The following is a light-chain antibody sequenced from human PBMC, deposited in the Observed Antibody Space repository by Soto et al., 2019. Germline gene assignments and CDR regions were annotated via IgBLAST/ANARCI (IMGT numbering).Light chain of an antibody. Sequence: DNQMNQSPSTLSSSVRDRVTITCRASQSISSWLAWYQQKPGKAPKLLIYDASSLESGVPSRFSGSGSGTEFTLTISSLQPDDFATYYCQQYNSYSPTFGQGTRLEIK. J-gene: IGKJ5*01. CDR2: DAS. V-gene: IGKV1-5*01. CDR1: QSISSW. CDR3: QQYNSYSPT.